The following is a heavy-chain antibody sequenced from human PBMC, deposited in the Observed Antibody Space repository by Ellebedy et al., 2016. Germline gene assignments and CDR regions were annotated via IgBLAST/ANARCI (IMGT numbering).Heavy chain of an antibody. V-gene: IGHV1-18*01. Sequence: ASVKVSCKASHYTFSKYAISWVRQAPGQGLEWMGWISADNDNTTYAQKFQGWVTMTRDTSISTAYMELSRLRSDDTAVYYCARDGAVTTVFDYWGQGTLVTVSS. J-gene: IGHJ4*02. CDR3: ARDGAVTTVFDY. CDR2: ISADNDNT. D-gene: IGHD4-17*01. CDR1: HYTFSKYA.